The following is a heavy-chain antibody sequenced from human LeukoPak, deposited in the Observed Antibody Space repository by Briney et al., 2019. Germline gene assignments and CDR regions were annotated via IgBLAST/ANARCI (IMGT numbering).Heavy chain of an antibody. CDR1: GGSLSSSSSL. CDR3: ARGSRGNGGAFDI. D-gene: IGHD5-12*01. V-gene: IGHV4-39*07. Sequence: PSETLSLTCTVSGGSLSSSSSLWGWIRQSPDQGLDWTGSINYSGSAYYNPSLKSRVTISLDGSKNQFSLKVTSVTAADTAVYYCARGSRGNGGAFDIWGQGTMVTVSS. CDR2: INYSGSA. J-gene: IGHJ3*02.